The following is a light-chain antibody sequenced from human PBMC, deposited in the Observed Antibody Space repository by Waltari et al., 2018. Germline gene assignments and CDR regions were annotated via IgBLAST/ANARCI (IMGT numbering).Light chain of an antibody. CDR3: QGWDTTSDQVV. Sequence: YVLTQSPSQSLAPGKTAIITCGGEKIETYSVHWYQKKPGQAPLLGIKYGSDRPAGIPERFSGSNSGNTATLTIRSVEDGDEADYYCQGWDTTSDQVVFGGGTRLSVV. J-gene: IGLJ2*01. CDR1: KIETYS. CDR2: YGS. V-gene: IGLV3-21*04.